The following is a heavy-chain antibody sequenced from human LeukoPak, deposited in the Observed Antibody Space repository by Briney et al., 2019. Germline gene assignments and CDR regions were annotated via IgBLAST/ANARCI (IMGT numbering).Heavy chain of an antibody. D-gene: IGHD6-19*01. CDR3: AKVEQQWLVPSYYFDY. J-gene: IGHJ4*02. V-gene: IGHV3-23*01. CDR1: GFTFSSYA. CDR2: ISGSGGST. Sequence: PGGSLRLSCAASGFTFSSYAMSWVRQVPGKGLEWVSAISGSGGSTYYADSVKGRFTISRDNSKNTLYLQMNSLRAEDTAVYYCAKVEQQWLVPSYYFDYWGQGTLVTVSS.